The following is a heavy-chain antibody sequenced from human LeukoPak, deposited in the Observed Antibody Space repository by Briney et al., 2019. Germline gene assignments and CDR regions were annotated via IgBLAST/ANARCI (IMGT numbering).Heavy chain of an antibody. Sequence: SVKVSCKASGGTFSSYAISWVRQAPGHGLEWMGGIIPIFGTANYAQKFQGRVTITADESTSTAYMELSSLRSEDTAVYYCARGAAAVAGGGYFDYWGQGTLVTVSS. V-gene: IGHV1-69*01. CDR3: ARGAAAVAGGGYFDY. D-gene: IGHD6-19*01. CDR2: IIPIFGTA. J-gene: IGHJ4*02. CDR1: GGTFSSYA.